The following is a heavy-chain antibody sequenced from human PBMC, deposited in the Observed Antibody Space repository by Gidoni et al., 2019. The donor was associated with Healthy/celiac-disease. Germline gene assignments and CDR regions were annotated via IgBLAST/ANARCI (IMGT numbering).Heavy chain of an antibody. D-gene: IGHD2-15*01. J-gene: IGHJ3*02. CDR2: IIPIFSTS. CDR1: GGTFSSYA. CDR3: ASRAWTVVVRNAFDI. V-gene: IGHV1-69*06. Sequence: QVQLVQSGAEVTKPGSSVKVSCKASGGTFSSYAISWVRQAPGQGLEWLGGIIPIFSTSNYSHKFQVRVTITADKSTSTAYMELSSLRSEDTAWYYCASRAWTVVVRNAFDIWGQGTMVTVSS.